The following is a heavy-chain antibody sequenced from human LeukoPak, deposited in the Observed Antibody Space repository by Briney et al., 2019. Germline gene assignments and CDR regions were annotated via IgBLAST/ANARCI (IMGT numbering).Heavy chain of an antibody. CDR1: GYTFTGYY. V-gene: IGHV1-2*02. CDR3: ARSIIAVAALLV. Sequence: ASVKVSCKASGYTFTGYYMHWVRQAPGQGLEWMGWINPNSGGTNYAQKFQGRVTMTRDTSISTACMELSRLRSDDTAVYYCARSIIAVAALLVWGQGTLVTVSS. CDR2: INPNSGGT. D-gene: IGHD6-19*01. J-gene: IGHJ4*02.